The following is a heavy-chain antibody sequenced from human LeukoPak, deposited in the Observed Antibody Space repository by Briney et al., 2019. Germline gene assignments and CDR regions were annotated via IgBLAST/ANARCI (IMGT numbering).Heavy chain of an antibody. CDR1: GYTFTSYG. V-gene: IGHV1-18*01. CDR3: ARDEGPYGSGSYYYYYYGMDV. D-gene: IGHD3-10*01. Sequence: ASVKVSCKASGYTFTSYGINWVRQAPGQGLEWMGWISSYNDNTNYAQKLQGRVTMTTDTSTSTAYMELRSLRSDDTAVYYCARDEGPYGSGSYYYYYYGMDVWGQGTTVTVSS. J-gene: IGHJ6*02. CDR2: ISSYNDNT.